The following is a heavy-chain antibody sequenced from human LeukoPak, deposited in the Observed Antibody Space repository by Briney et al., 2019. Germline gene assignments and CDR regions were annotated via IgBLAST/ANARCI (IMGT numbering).Heavy chain of an antibody. CDR3: ARSSDYGDYD. CDR1: GGSVNSGCYY. J-gene: IGHJ4*02. CDR2: IYYSGRT. Sequence: SQTLSLTCTVSGGSVNSGCYYWTWIRQHPGKGLEWLGSIYYSGRTYYNPSLKSRITISLDTSKNQFSLNLTSVSAADTAFYFCARSSDYGDYDWGQGTLITVSS. V-gene: IGHV4-31*03. D-gene: IGHD4-17*01.